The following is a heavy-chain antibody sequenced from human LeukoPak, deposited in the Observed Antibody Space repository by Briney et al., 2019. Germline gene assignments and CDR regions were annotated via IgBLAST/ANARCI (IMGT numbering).Heavy chain of an antibody. CDR2: ISSSSSYI. J-gene: IGHJ4*02. Sequence: GGSLRLSCAASGFTFSSYRMNWVRQAPGKGLEWVSSISSSSSYIYYADSVKGRFTISRDNAKNSLYLQMNSLRAEDTAVYYCARGGDYDSSGYYFYFDYWGQGTLVTVSS. V-gene: IGHV3-21*01. CDR1: GFTFSSYR. CDR3: ARGGDYDSSGYYFYFDY. D-gene: IGHD3-22*01.